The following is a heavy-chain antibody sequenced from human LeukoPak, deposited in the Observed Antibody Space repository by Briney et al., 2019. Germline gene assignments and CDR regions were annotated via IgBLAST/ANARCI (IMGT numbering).Heavy chain of an antibody. CDR2: INPNSGGT. CDR1: GYTFTGYY. J-gene: IGHJ5*02. V-gene: IGHV1-2*02. CDR3: ARAAAAGNGSWFDP. Sequence: ASVKVSCKASGYTFTGYYMHWVRQAPGQGLEWMGWINPNSGGTNYAQKFQGRVTMTRDTSISTAYMELSRLRSDDTAVYYCARAAAAGNGSWFDPWGQGTLVTVSS. D-gene: IGHD6-13*01.